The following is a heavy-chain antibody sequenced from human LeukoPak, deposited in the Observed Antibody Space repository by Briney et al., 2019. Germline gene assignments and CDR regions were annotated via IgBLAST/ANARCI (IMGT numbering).Heavy chain of an antibody. J-gene: IGHJ4*02. CDR2: INHSGST. Sequence: SETLSLTCAVYGGSFSGYYWSWIRQPPGKGLEWIGEINHSGSTNYNPSLKSRVTISLDRSKNQFSLKLNSVTAADTAVYYCARALGYRSGDSCYSDYFDYWGQGTLVTVSS. CDR1: GGSFSGYY. V-gene: IGHV4-34*01. CDR3: ARALGYRSGDSCYSDYFDY. D-gene: IGHD2-15*01.